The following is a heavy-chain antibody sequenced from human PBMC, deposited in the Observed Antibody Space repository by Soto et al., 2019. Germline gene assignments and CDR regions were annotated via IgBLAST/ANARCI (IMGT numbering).Heavy chain of an antibody. Sequence: QITLKESGPTLVKPTQTLTLTCTFSGFSLTTRGVGVGWIRQPPGKALECLAVIYWDYDKRYSPSLQSRLSITKDTSNNQVVLTMTNVDPVDTATYYCAHIPNYYQYDWFDPWGQGTLVSVSS. CDR1: GFSLTTRGVG. J-gene: IGHJ5*02. V-gene: IGHV2-5*02. CDR2: IYWDYDK. D-gene: IGHD3-16*01. CDR3: AHIPNYYQYDWFDP.